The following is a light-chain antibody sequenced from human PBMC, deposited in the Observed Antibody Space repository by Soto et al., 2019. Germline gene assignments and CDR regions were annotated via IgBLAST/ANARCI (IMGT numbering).Light chain of an antibody. CDR2: GAS. CDR1: QSVSSTN. Sequence: EIVLTQSPGTLSLSPGERATLSCRASQSVSSTNLAWYQQRPGQAPRLLIYGASTRASGFPARFSGSGSGTEFILTISSLQSEDFAVYYCQQYSHWPTFGQGTKVEIK. V-gene: IGKV3-15*01. J-gene: IGKJ1*01. CDR3: QQYSHWPT.